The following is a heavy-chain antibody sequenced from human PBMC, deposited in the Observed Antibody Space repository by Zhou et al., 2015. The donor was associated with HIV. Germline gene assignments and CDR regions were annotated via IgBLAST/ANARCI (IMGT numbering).Heavy chain of an antibody. D-gene: IGHD5-12*01. CDR3: ARATRGRGGYRWPY. J-gene: IGHJ4*02. V-gene: IGHV1-8*01. CDR2: MNPNSGNT. CDR1: GYTFSTSD. Sequence: QVQLVQSGAEMKKPGASVKVSCKASGYTFSTSDINWVRQATGQGLEWMGWMNPNSGNTGFAQNFQGRVTMTRNTSISTAYLELSNLRPEDTGVYYCARATRGRGGYRWPYWGQGTQVTVAS.